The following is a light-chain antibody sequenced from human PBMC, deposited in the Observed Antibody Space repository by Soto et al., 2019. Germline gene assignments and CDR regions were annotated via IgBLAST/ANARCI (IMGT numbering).Light chain of an antibody. V-gene: IGKV1-12*01. CDR2: AAT. CDR1: QDINSR. J-gene: IGKJ1*01. Sequence: DIQMTQSPSSVSASVGDTVTLTCRASQDINSRLAWFQQQPGRPPKYVIQAATMLQSGFPSRFAGSGSGRDFTLTIHTLQPEDSATYYCLQVANFPRTFGQGTKVE. CDR3: LQVANFPRT.